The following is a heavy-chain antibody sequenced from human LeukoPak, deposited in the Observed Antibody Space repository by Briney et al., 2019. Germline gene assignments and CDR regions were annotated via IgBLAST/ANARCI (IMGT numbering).Heavy chain of an antibody. D-gene: IGHD2-8*01. Sequence: GGSLRLSCAASGFTFSSYGMSWVRQAPGKGLEWVSAISDSGGSTYYADSVKGRFTISRDNSKNTLYLQMNSLRAEDTAVYYCAKDGVPSRYFGRNYFDYWGQGTLVTVSS. J-gene: IGHJ4*02. V-gene: IGHV3-23*01. CDR3: AKDGVPSRYFGRNYFDY. CDR1: GFTFSSYG. CDR2: ISDSGGST.